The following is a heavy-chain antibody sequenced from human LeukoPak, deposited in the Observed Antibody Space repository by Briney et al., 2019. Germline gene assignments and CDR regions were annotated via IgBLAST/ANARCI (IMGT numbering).Heavy chain of an antibody. CDR2: INPNSGGT. Sequence: ASVKVSCKASGYTFTGYYMHWVRQAPGQGLEWMGWINPNSGGTNYAQKFQGWVTITRDTSASTAYMELSSLRSEDTAVYYCARVGGSGSYYNEVYFDYWGQGTLVTVSS. CDR1: GYTFTGYY. CDR3: ARVGGSGSYYNEVYFDY. J-gene: IGHJ4*02. V-gene: IGHV1-2*04. D-gene: IGHD3-10*01.